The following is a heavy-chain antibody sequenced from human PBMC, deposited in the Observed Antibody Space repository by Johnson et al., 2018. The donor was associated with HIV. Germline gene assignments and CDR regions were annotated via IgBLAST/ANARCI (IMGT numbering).Heavy chain of an antibody. CDR3: ATLKGPRLHIAARRPDAFDI. CDR2: ISYDGSDK. CDR1: GFTFSSYA. Sequence: QVQLVESGGGVVQPGRSLRLSCAASGFTFSSYAMHWVRQAPAKGLEWVAVISYDGSDKYYADSVKGRFTISRDSSKNSLYLQMDSLSAEDTAVYYCATLKGPRLHIAARRPDAFDIWGQGTMVTVSS. V-gene: IGHV3-30*04. J-gene: IGHJ3*02. D-gene: IGHD6-6*01.